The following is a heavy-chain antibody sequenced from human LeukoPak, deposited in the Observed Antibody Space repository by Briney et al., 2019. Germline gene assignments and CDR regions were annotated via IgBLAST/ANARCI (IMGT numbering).Heavy chain of an antibody. CDR1: GFTFSDYY. J-gene: IGHJ6*03. CDR3: ARRASYYYYYYMDV. Sequence: GGSLRLSCAASGFTFSDYYMNWIRQAPGKGLEWISYISSRGSTTYYADSVKGRFTISRDNAKNSLYLQMNSLRAEDTAVYYCARRASYYYYYYMDVWGKGTTVTVSS. CDR2: ISSRGSTT. V-gene: IGHV3-11*04.